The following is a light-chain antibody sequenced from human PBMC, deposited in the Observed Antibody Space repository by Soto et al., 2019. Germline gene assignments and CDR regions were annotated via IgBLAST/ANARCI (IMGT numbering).Light chain of an antibody. J-gene: IGKJ1*01. CDR3: QPYGSSPWT. V-gene: IGKV3-20*01. Sequence: EIVFTQAPGTLSLSPGERATLSCRASQSVSSSYLAWYQQKPGQAPRLLIYGASSRATGIPDRFSGSGSGTDFTLTISRLEPEDFAVYYCQPYGSSPWTFGQGTQVDIK. CDR1: QSVSSSY. CDR2: GAS.